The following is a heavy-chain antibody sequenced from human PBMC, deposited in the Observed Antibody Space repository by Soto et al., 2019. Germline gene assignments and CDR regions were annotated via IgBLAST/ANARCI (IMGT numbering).Heavy chain of an antibody. CDR1: GGSIRSSSYY. D-gene: IGHD3-9*01. CDR2: SYYSGTT. CDR3: ASRYCHVLTDDFSLGL. V-gene: IGHV4-39*01. J-gene: IGHJ6*01. Sequence: QLQLQDSGQALVKPSETLSLTCTITGGSIRSSSYYWGWVRQPPGKGLEGIGRSYYSGTTYYNPSRKSRVPIYIDRTKNPFPLKISSLSATATAVYSCASRYCHVLTDDFSLGLWGPGTTVTVSS.